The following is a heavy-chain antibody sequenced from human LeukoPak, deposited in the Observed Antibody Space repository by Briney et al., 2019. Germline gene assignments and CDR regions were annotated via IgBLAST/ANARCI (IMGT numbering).Heavy chain of an antibody. CDR2: IHPEGNEK. CDR1: GFTFSNFW. D-gene: IGHD1-1*01. J-gene: IGHJ4*02. CDR3: ARGDDFSGDH. Sequence: GGSLRLSCAVSGFTFSNFWMSWVRQAPGRGLEWVANIHPEGNEKYHVESVKGRFTVSRDNTNNLLFLQMNGLRVEDTAVYYCARGDDFSGDHWGQGTLVTVSS. V-gene: IGHV3-7*04.